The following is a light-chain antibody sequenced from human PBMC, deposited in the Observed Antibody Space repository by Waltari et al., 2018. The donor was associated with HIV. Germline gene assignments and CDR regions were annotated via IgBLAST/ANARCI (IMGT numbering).Light chain of an antibody. V-gene: IGLV7-46*01. CDR1: TGDVTSGHY. Sequence: QAVVTQEPSLTVSPGGTVTLTCASSTGDVTSGHYPYWFQPRPGQVPRPLIYDTRHRHSWTPARFSASLLGGKAALTLSGAQPEDEADYYCLLYYSGARVFGGGTKLTV. CDR2: DTR. J-gene: IGLJ2*01. CDR3: LLYYSGARV.